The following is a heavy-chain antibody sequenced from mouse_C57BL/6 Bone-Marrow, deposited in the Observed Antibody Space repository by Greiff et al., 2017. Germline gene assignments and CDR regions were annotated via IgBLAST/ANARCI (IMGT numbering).Heavy chain of an antibody. CDR1: GFTFSDAW. V-gene: IGHV6-6*01. CDR2: SRNKANNHET. D-gene: IGHD1-1*01. J-gene: IGHJ2*01. Sequence: EVNVVESGGGLVQPGGSMKLSCAASGFTFSDAWMDWVRQSPEKGLEWVAESRNKANNHETYYAESVKGRFTISRDASKSSVHLQMNSLRAEDTGIYYCFTTVVATDYWGQGTTLTVSS. CDR3: FTTVVATDY.